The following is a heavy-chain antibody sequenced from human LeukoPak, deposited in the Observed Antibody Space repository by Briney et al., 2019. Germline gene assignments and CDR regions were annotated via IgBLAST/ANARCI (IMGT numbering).Heavy chain of an antibody. V-gene: IGHV4-59*01. J-gene: IGHJ4*02. CDR1: GGSISYYY. Sequence: PSETLSLTCTVSGGSISYYYLSWIRQPPGKGLEWIGYIYYSGSTSYNPSLKSRLIISVDTSKNQFSLKLNSVTAADTAVYYCARGGSSYGYYFDYWGQGTLVTVSS. D-gene: IGHD5-18*01. CDR3: ARGGSSYGYYFDY. CDR2: IYYSGST.